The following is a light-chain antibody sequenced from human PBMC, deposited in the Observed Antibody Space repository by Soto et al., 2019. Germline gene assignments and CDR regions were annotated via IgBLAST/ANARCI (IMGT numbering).Light chain of an antibody. J-gene: IGLJ1*01. Sequence: QAALTQPASVSGSPGQSITISCTGTTSDVGGYNYVSWHQQHPGKAPKLMIYDVINRPSGVSNRFSGSKSDNTASLTISGLQAEEDADYYCTSYTSSGTHVFGSGTKLTVL. CDR1: TSDVGGYNY. CDR3: TSYTSSGTHV. CDR2: DVI. V-gene: IGLV2-14*01.